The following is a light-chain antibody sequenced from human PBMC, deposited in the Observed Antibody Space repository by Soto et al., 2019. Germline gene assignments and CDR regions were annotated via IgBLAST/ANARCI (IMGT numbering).Light chain of an antibody. CDR3: QQYNNWPLA. V-gene: IGKV3-15*01. CDR1: QSGSSN. CDR2: GAS. J-gene: IGKJ2*01. Sequence: EIVMTQSPATLSVSPGERATLSCRASQSGSSNLAWYQQKPGQAPRLLIYGASTRATGIPARFIGSGSGTEFNLTISSLQYEDFEVYYCQQYNNWPLAFGQGTQLEIK.